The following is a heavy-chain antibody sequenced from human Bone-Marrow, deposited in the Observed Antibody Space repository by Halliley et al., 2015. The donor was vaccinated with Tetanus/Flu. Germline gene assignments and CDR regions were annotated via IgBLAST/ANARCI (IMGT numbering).Heavy chain of an antibody. Sequence: EWLSVIYSGGSTFYADSVKGRFTISRDTSKNTVYLQMNNVGVEDTGVYFCARDPVGLGWFDPWGQGTLVTVSS. D-gene: IGHD1-26*01. V-gene: IGHV3-53*01. J-gene: IGHJ5*02. CDR2: IYSGGST. CDR3: ARDPVGLGWFDP.